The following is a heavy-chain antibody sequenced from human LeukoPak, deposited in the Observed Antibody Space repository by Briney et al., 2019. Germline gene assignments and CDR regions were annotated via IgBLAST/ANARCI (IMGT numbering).Heavy chain of an antibody. V-gene: IGHV3-74*01. CDR1: GFTFSSYW. D-gene: IGHD3-10*01. J-gene: IGHJ4*02. CDR2: ISPDGTTP. CDR3: ARDLAGNYFDY. Sequence: PGGSLRLSCAVSGFTFSSYWMHWVRQAPGKGLVWVSRISPDGTTPTYADSVRGRFTISRDNSKNTLYLQMNSLRAEDTAVYYCARDLAGNYFDYWGQGTLVTVSS.